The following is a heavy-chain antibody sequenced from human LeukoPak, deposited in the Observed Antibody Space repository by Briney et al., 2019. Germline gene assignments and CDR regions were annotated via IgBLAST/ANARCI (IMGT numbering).Heavy chain of an antibody. D-gene: IGHD1-26*01. CDR3: TRPIPSGINWFDP. J-gene: IGHJ5*02. CDR1: GFTFSSYD. CDR2: ISYDGSTK. V-gene: IGHV3-30*04. Sequence: PGGSLRLSCAASGFTFSSYDMNWVRQAPGKGLEWVAVISYDGSTKYYADSVKGRFTISRDNSKNTLYLQVNSLRAEDTAVYYCTRPIPSGINWFDPWGQGTLVTVSS.